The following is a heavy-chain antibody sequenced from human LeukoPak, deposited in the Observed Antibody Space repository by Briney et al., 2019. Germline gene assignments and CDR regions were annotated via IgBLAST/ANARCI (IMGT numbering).Heavy chain of an antibody. D-gene: IGHD6-13*01. J-gene: IGHJ1*01. CDR1: GYSFTSYW. V-gene: IGHV5-51*01. Sequence: GESLKISCKGSGYSFTSYWIGWVRQMPGKGLEWMGIIYPDDSDTRYSPSFQGQVTISADKSLTTAYLQWSSLKASDTTMYYCARGFGSTWLEYWGQGTLVTVSS. CDR2: IYPDDSDT. CDR3: ARGFGSTWLEY.